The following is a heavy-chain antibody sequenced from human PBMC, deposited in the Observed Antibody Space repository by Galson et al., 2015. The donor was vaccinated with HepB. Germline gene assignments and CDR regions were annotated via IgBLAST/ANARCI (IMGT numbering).Heavy chain of an antibody. CDR3: AKGKGVTLIVVVILDY. CDR2: ISGSGGST. V-gene: IGHV3-23*01. J-gene: IGHJ4*02. CDR1: GFTFSSYA. Sequence: SLRLSCAASGFTFSSYAMSWVRQAPGKGLEWVSAISGSGGSTYYADSVKGRFTISRDNSKNTLYLQMNSLRAEDTAVYYCAKGKGVTLIVVVILDYWGQGTLVTVSS. D-gene: IGHD3-22*01.